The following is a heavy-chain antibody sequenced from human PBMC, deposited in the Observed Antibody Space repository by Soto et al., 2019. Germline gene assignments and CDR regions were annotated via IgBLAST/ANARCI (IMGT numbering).Heavy chain of an antibody. D-gene: IGHD3-16*01. CDR3: ARGLTLYNWFDP. Sequence: GGSLRLSCAASGFTFSSYSMNWVRQAPGKGLEWVSSISSSSSYIYYADSVKGRFTISRDNAKNSLYLQMNSLRAEDTAVYYCARGLTLYNWFDPWGQGTLVTVSS. CDR1: GFTFSSYS. J-gene: IGHJ5*02. CDR2: ISSSSSYI. V-gene: IGHV3-21*01.